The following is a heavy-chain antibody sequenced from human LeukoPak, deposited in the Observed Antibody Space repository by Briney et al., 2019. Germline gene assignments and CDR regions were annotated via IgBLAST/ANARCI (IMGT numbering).Heavy chain of an antibody. D-gene: IGHD6-13*01. CDR1: GFTFSSYA. J-gene: IGHJ2*01. CDR2: ISGSGGST. V-gene: IGHV3-23*01. Sequence: GGSLRLSCAASGFTFSSYAMSWVRQAPGKGLEWVSAISGSGGSTYYADSVKGRFTISRENAKNSLYLQMNSPRAGDTAVYYCARAAYSSNWYSRYFDLWGRGSLVTVSS. CDR3: ARAAYSSNWYSRYFDL.